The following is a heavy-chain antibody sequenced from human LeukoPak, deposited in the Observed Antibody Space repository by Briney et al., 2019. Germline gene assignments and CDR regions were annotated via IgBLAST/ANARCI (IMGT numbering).Heavy chain of an antibody. Sequence: GGSLRLSCAGSGFSFSTYSMNWVRQAPGKGLEWVSGITGSGANTYYADSVKGRFTISRDNSKNTLYLRMNSLRAEDTAVYYCYYYDSSGFYPQTKIDYWGQGPLVTVSS. CDR3: YYYDSSGFYPQTKIDY. J-gene: IGHJ4*02. CDR2: ITGSGANT. CDR1: GFSFSTYS. V-gene: IGHV3-23*01. D-gene: IGHD3-22*01.